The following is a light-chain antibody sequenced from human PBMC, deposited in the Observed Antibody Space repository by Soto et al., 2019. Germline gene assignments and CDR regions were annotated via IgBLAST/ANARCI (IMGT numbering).Light chain of an antibody. CDR2: DVS. J-gene: IGLJ1*01. V-gene: IGLV2-14*01. CDR3: SSYTSSDTLV. Sequence: QSALTQPASVSVSPGQSITISCTGTSSDVGGYNYVSWYQQHAGKAPKLMIYDVSNRPSGVSNRFSGSKSGNTASLTISGLQGEDEADYYCSSYTSSDTLVFGTGTKLTVL. CDR1: SSDVGGYNY.